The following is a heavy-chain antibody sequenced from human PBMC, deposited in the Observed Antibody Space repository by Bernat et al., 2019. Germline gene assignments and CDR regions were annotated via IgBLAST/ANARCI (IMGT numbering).Heavy chain of an antibody. Sequence: QVQLQQWGAGLLKPSETLSLTCAAYGGSFSGYYWSWIRQPPGKGLEWIGEIYHSGSTNYDPSLRRRVTISVDTSKNQFSLKLTSVTAADTAVYYCGRTNGVTGMYNYYYMDVWGKGTTVTVSS. CDR2: IYHSGST. CDR1: GGSFSGYY. CDR3: GRTNGVTGMYNYYYMDV. J-gene: IGHJ6*03. V-gene: IGHV4-34*02. D-gene: IGHD1-20*01.